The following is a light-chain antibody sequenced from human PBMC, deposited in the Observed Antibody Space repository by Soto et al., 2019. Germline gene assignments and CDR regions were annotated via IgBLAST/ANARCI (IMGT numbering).Light chain of an antibody. CDR3: QQSFSTPRT. CDR1: QSISTY. Sequence: DIQMTQSQSSLSASVGDRVTITCRASQSISTYLNWYQQKVGKAPKLLIYAASSLQRGVPSRFSGSGSGTDFALTISSLQPEDFATYYCQQSFSTPRTFGQGTKLEIK. V-gene: IGKV1-39*01. CDR2: AAS. J-gene: IGKJ2*02.